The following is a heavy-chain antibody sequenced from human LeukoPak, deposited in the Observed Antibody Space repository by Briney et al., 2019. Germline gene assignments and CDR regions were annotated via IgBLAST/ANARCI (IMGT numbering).Heavy chain of an antibody. V-gene: IGHV4-34*01. Sequence: SETLSLTCAVYGGSFSGYYWSWIRQPPGKGLEWIGEINHSGSTNYNPSLKSRVTISVDTSKNQFSLKLSSVTAADTAVYYCVSRSVAGIAFYDYWGQGTLVTVSS. CDR2: INHSGST. CDR1: GGSFSGYY. D-gene: IGHD6-19*01. J-gene: IGHJ4*02. CDR3: VSRSVAGIAFYDY.